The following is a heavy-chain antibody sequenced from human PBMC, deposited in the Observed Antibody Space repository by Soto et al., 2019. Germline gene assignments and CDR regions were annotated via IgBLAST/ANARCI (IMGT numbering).Heavy chain of an antibody. Sequence: GGSLRLSCAASGFTFSNYAMSWVRQAPGKGLEWVSGLSDGGGSTFYADSVKGRFTISRDNSKNTLYLQMNSLRAEDTAVYYCAKAHEPGIAAAGTVLDVWGQGTTVTVSS. CDR3: AKAHEPGIAAAGTVLDV. J-gene: IGHJ6*02. V-gene: IGHV3-23*01. D-gene: IGHD6-13*01. CDR1: GFTFSNYA. CDR2: LSDGGGST.